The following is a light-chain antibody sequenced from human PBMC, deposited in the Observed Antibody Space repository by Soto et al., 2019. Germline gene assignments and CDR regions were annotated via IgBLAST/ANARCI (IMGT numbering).Light chain of an antibody. CDR2: GAS. CDR1: QSVSSSY. CDR3: QQYGSSHTIT. V-gene: IGKV3-20*01. J-gene: IGKJ5*01. Sequence: EILLTQSPGTLSLSPGESATLSCGASQSVSSSYLAWYQQKPGQAPRLLIYGASSRATGIPDRFSGSGSATDFTLTISRLEPEDFAVYYCQQYGSSHTITFGHGTRLEI.